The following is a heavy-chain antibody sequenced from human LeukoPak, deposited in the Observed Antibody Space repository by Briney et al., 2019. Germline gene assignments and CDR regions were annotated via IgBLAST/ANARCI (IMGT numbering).Heavy chain of an antibody. CDR2: ISSSSSYI. CDR1: GFTFSSYW. Sequence: GGSLRLSCVASGFTFSSYWMTWVRQAPGKGLEWVSSISSSSSYIYYADSVKGRFTISRDNAKNSLYLQMNSLRAEDTAVYYCARSPHYGDYCLDYWGQGTLVTVSS. D-gene: IGHD4-17*01. CDR3: ARSPHYGDYCLDY. V-gene: IGHV3-21*01. J-gene: IGHJ4*02.